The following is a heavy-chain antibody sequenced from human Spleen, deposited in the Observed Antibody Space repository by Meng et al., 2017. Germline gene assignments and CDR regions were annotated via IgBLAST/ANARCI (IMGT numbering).Heavy chain of an antibody. CDR3: ATRGNPYLNC. CDR2: INPSGGST. J-gene: IGHJ4*02. CDR1: GYTFTSYY. Sequence: QEQLGSRGGEGKKPGASVKVSGKASGYTFTSYYMRGGRQAPGQGLEWMGIINPSGGSTSYAQKFQGRVTMTTDTSTSTAYMELRSLRSDDTTVYYCATRGNPYLNCWGQGTLVTVSS. V-gene: IGHV1-46*01.